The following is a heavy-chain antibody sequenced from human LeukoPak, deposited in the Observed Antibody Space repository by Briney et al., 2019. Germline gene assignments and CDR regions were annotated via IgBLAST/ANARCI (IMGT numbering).Heavy chain of an antibody. Sequence: SETLSLTCAVYGGSFSGYYWSWIRQPPGKGLEWIGEINHSGSTNYNPSLKSRVTISVDTSKNQFSLKLSSVTAADTAVYYCARGKWLDYWGQGTPVTVSS. D-gene: IGHD2-8*01. V-gene: IGHV4-34*01. CDR3: ARGKWLDY. CDR2: INHSGST. J-gene: IGHJ4*02. CDR1: GGSFSGYY.